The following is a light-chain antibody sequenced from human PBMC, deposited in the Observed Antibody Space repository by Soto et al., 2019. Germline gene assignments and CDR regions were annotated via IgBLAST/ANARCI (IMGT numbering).Light chain of an antibody. J-gene: IGKJ5*01. Sequence: EIVLTQSPGTLSLSPGERATLSCRASQSVSSNFLAWYQEKPGQAPRLLIYGASSRATGIPARFSGSGSGTDFTLTITSLEPEDFAVYYCQQRSDWSSITFGQGTRLEIK. V-gene: IGKV3D-20*02. CDR2: GAS. CDR1: QSVSSNF. CDR3: QQRSDWSSIT.